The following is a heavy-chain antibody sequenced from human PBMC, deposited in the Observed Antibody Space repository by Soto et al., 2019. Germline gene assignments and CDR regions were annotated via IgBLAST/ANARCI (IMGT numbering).Heavy chain of an antibody. Sequence: ASVKVSCKTSGYTFSNYAISWVRQAPGQGLEWMGWVSPYNGNANYTEKFQGRVPMTTDTSTTTAYMELTSLTSDDTAIYYCAGAISLIMAAPAYWGQGTLVTVSS. J-gene: IGHJ4*02. CDR1: GYTFSNYA. CDR3: AGAISLIMAAPAY. D-gene: IGHD2-8*01. V-gene: IGHV1-18*04. CDR2: VSPYNGNA.